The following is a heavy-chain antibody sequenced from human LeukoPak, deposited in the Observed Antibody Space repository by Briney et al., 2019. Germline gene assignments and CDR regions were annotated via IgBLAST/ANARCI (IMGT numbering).Heavy chain of an antibody. CDR3: ARSGGTSGPELDY. V-gene: IGHV1-2*02. Sequence: GASVKVSCKTSVYTFTDYYMHWVRQAPGQGLEWMGWINPNSGGTNYARKFQGRLTMTRDTSINAVYMELSRMTSDDTAMYYCARSGGTSGPELDYWGQGSLIIVSS. D-gene: IGHD3-3*01. J-gene: IGHJ4*02. CDR1: VYTFTDYY. CDR2: INPNSGGT.